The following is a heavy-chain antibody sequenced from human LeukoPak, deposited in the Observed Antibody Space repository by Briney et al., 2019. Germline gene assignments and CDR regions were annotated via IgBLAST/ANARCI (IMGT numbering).Heavy chain of an antibody. V-gene: IGHV3-30*03. D-gene: IGHD6-19*01. J-gene: IGHJ4*02. CDR3: ARDGGIAVAGYLDY. CDR2: ISYDGSNK. CDR1: GFTFSSYG. Sequence: GGSLRLSCAASGFTFSSYGMHWVRQAPGKGLEWVAVISYDGSNKYYADSVKGRFTISRDNSKNTLYLQMNSLRAEDTAVYYCARDGGIAVAGYLDYWGQGTLVTVSS.